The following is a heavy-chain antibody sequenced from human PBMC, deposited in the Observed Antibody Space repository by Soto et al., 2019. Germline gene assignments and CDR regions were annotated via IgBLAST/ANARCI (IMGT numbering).Heavy chain of an antibody. CDR1: GATFRSYA. D-gene: IGHD6-13*01. J-gene: IGHJ6*02. V-gene: IGHV1-69*13. CDR3: ARVEQQLDAYYYYYGMDV. Sequence: SVEVSCNAYGATFRSYAISWVRQAPVQVLEWMGGIIPIFGTANYAQKFQGRVTITADESTSTAYMELSSLRSEDTAVYYCARVEQQLDAYYYYYGMDVCGQGTTVTVSS. CDR2: IIPIFGTA.